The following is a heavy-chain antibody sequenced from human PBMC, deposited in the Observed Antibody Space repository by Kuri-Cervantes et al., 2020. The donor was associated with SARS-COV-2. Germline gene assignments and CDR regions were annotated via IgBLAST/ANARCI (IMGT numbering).Heavy chain of an antibody. D-gene: IGHD6-13*01. CDR1: GFTFSSYA. CDR2: ISGSGRST. J-gene: IGHJ3*02. CDR3: AKDTGVAAAHDAFDI. Sequence: GGSLRLSCAASGFTFSSYAMSWVRQAPGKGLEWVSAISGSGRSTYYADSVMGRFTISRDNSKNTLSLQMNSLRAEDTAVYYCAKDTGVAAAHDAFDIWGQGTMVTVSS. V-gene: IGHV3-23*01.